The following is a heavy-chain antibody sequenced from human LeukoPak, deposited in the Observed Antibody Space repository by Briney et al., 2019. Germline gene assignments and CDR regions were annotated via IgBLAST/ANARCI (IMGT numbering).Heavy chain of an antibody. D-gene: IGHD1-14*01. CDR2: INHIGST. CDR3: ARLPGIYTPLDP. V-gene: IGHV4-34*01. J-gene: IGHJ5*02. Sequence: SETLSLTCAVYGGSFRDYYWTWIRQPPGKGLEWIGEINHIGSTNYNPSLKSRVTISVDTSKNQFSLKLSSVTAADTAVYYCARLPGIYTPLDPWGQGTLVTVSS. CDR1: GGSFRDYY.